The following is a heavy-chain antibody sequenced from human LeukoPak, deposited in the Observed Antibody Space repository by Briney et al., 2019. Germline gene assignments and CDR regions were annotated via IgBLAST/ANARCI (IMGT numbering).Heavy chain of an antibody. D-gene: IGHD3-22*01. J-gene: IGHJ4*02. CDR2: VYYNGAT. Sequence: SETLSLTCTASGGSISTYYWSWIRQPPGKGLGWIGYVYYNGATNYNPSLKSRVTMSVDTSKNQFSLRLSSVTAADTAVYYCAREHYYDNSGSIHQPHFDYWGQGTLVTVSS. CDR3: AREHYYDNSGSIHQPHFDY. CDR1: GGSISTYY. V-gene: IGHV4-59*01.